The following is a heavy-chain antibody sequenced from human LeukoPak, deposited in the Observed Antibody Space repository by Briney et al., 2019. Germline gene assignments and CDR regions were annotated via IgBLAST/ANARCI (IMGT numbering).Heavy chain of an antibody. Sequence: PGRSLRLSCAASGFTFDDYAMHWVRQAPGKGLEWVSGISWNSGSIGYADSMKGRFTISRDNAKNSLYLQMNSLRAEDTAVYYCANEASFITMVRGVITGLYDYWGQGTLVTVSS. CDR2: ISWNSGSI. D-gene: IGHD3-10*01. V-gene: IGHV3-9*01. CDR3: ANEASFITMVRGVITGLYDY. CDR1: GFTFDDYA. J-gene: IGHJ4*02.